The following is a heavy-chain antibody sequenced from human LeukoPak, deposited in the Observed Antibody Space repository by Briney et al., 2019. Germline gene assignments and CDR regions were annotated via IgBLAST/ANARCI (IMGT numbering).Heavy chain of an antibody. CDR2: ISGSGDKT. V-gene: IGHV3-23*01. J-gene: IGHJ5*02. D-gene: IGHD6-19*01. CDR1: GLTFSSYA. Sequence: GGSLRLSCAASGLTFSSYAMSWVRQAPGKGLEWVSGISGSGDKTYYADSVKGRFTISRDNSKNTLYLQMKSLRVEDTAVYFCASTMNVAVAGGDPWGQGTLVTVSS. CDR3: ASTMNVAVAGGDP.